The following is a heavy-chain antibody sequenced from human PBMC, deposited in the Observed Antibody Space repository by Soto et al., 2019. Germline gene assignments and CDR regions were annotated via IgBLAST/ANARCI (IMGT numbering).Heavy chain of an antibody. CDR3: ARHPYDYVCGSHLLYGMDV. Sequence: LSRTCIVSGESISSSYYWGWIRQPPGKGLEWIGSIYYSGSTYYNPSLKSRVTISVDTSKNQFSLKLSSVTAADTAVYYCARHPYDYVCGSHLLYGMDVWGQGTKFPV. J-gene: IGHJ6*02. D-gene: IGHD3-16*01. CDR1: GESISSSYY. CDR2: IYYSGST. V-gene: IGHV4-39*01.